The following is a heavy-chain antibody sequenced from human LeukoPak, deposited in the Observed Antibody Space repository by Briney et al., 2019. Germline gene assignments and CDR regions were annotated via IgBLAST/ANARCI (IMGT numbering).Heavy chain of an antibody. CDR1: GYTFTGYY. D-gene: IGHD1-26*01. CDR2: INPNSGGT. Sequence: GASVRVSCKASGYTFTGYYLHWVRQAPGQGLDWMGWINPNSGGTNYAQNFKGRVTITWDTSISTAYMELSRLRSDDTAVYYCAREWELLRKYLYHWGQGTLVTVSS. J-gene: IGHJ1*01. CDR3: AREWELLRKYLYH. V-gene: IGHV1-2*02.